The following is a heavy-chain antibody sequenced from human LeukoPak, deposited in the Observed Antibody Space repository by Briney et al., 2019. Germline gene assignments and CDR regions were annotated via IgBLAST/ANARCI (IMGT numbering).Heavy chain of an antibody. CDR1: GFTFNTYA. D-gene: IGHD1-1*01. CDR2: INGSSRGN. V-gene: IGHV3-23*01. Sequence: AGTLRLSGVASGFTFNTYAMSWLPQAPGKGPQWCARINGSSRGNYYADSLKGRFTISRDNSKTTLYLQICNLRPEDTARYYCAKGGLGKEVFDDWGQGTVVTVSS. CDR3: AKGGLGKEVFDD. J-gene: IGHJ4*02.